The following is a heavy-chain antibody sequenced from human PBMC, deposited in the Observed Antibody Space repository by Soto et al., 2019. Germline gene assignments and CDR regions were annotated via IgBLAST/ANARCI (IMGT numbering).Heavy chain of an antibody. D-gene: IGHD2-15*01. CDR3: AKDTCSGGSCSLDY. V-gene: IGHV3-23*01. CDR2: ISGSGGST. CDR1: GFTFSSYA. J-gene: IGHJ4*02. Sequence: PGGSLRLSCAASGFTFSSYAMSWVRQAPGKGLEWVSAISGSGGSTYYADSVKGRFTISRDNPKNTLYLQMNSLRAEDTAVYYCAKDTCSGGSCSLDYWGQGTLVTVSS.